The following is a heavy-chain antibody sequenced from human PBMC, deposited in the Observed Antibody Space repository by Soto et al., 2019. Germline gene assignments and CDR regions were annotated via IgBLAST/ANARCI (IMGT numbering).Heavy chain of an antibody. Sequence: GESLKISCKGSGYSFTSYWIGWVRQMPGKGLGWMGIIYPGDSDTRYSPSFQGQVTISADKSISTAYLQWSSLKASDTAMYYCARHRGTITGNTFSGSGGIFDYWGQGTLVTVSS. V-gene: IGHV5-51*01. J-gene: IGHJ4*02. CDR2: IYPGDSDT. D-gene: IGHD1-7*01. CDR1: GYSFTSYW. CDR3: ARHRGTITGNTFSGSGGIFDY.